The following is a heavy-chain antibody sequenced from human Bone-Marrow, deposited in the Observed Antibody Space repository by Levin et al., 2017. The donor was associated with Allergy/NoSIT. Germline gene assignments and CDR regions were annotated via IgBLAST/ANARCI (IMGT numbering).Heavy chain of an antibody. V-gene: IGHV3-30-3*01. Sequence: PGGSLRLSCAASGFPFSYYSMHWVRQAPGKGLEWVAVISYDGNNKNYADSVKGRFTIYRDTSKNTLYVQMNRLRGEDTAVNYCARGRQTVMELTLDCWGQGTLVTVSS. J-gene: IGHJ4*01. CDR1: GFPFSYYS. D-gene: IGHD1-26*01. CDR2: ISYDGNNK. CDR3: ARGRQTVMELTLDC.